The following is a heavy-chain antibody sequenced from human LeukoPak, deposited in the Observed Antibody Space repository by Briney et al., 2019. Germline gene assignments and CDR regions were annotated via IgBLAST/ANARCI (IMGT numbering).Heavy chain of an antibody. V-gene: IGHV1-69*05. D-gene: IGHD3-3*01. CDR1: GGTFSSYA. CDR3: ARDRGYDFWSGYSNSYYFDY. J-gene: IGHJ4*02. Sequence: ASVKVSXKASGGTFSSYAISWVRQAPGQGLEWMGRIIPIFGTANYAQKFQGRVTITTDESTSTAYMELSSLRSEDTAVYYCARDRGYDFWSGYSNSYYFDYWGQGTLVTVSS. CDR2: IIPIFGTA.